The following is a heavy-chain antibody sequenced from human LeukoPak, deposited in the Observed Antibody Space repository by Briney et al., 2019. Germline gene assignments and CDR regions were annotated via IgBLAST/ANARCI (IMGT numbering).Heavy chain of an antibody. J-gene: IGHJ4*02. Sequence: GGSLRLSCAASGFPFSSYSMNWVRQAPGKGLEWVSYISSSGSTIYYADSVKGRFTISRDNAKNSLYLQMNSLRAEDTAVYYCARDSSSSCYDYWGQGTLVTVSS. D-gene: IGHD6-13*01. CDR2: ISSSGSTI. CDR3: ARDSSSSCYDY. V-gene: IGHV3-48*04. CDR1: GFPFSSYS.